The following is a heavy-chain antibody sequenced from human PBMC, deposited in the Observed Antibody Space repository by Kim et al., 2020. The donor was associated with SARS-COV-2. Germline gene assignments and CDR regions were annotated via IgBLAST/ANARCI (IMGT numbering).Heavy chain of an antibody. CDR1: GGTFSSYA. Sequence: SVKVSCKASGGTFSSYAISWVRQAPGQGLEWMGGIIPIFGTANYAQKFQGRVTITADESTSTAYMELSSLRSEDTAVYYCASLLHIVVDNYGMDVWGQGTTVTVSS. CDR3: ASLLHIVVDNYGMDV. J-gene: IGHJ6*02. D-gene: IGHD2-21*01. V-gene: IGHV1-69*13. CDR2: IIPIFGTA.